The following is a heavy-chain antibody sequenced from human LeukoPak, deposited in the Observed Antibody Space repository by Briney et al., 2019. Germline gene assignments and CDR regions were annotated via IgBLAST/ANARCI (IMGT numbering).Heavy chain of an antibody. CDR1: GFTVSSNY. CDR2: IYSGGST. CDR3: AARIWSAYYTFDC. J-gene: IGHJ4*02. D-gene: IGHD3-3*01. V-gene: IGHV3-66*01. Sequence: PGGSLRLSCAASGFTVSSNYMSWVRRAPGKGLEWVSLIYSGGSTYYADSVKGRFTILRDSSKNTLYLQMNNLRAEDTAVYYCAARIWSAYYTFDCWGQGTLVTVSS.